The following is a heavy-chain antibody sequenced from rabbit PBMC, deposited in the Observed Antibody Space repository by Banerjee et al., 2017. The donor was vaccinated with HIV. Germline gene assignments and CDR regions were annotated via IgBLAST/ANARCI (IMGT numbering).Heavy chain of an antibody. CDR3: AREGASSSGYYL. CDR1: GFIFSDNYY. D-gene: IGHD1-1*01. J-gene: IGHJ4*01. CDR2: IYAGGSGRT. Sequence: QSLEESGGDLVKPGASLTLTCEASGFIFSDNYYMCWVRQAPGKGLEWIACIYAGGSGRTHYASWAKGRFTISETSSTTVTLQMTSLTAADTATYFCAREGASSSGYYLWGPGTLVTVS. V-gene: IGHV1S40*01.